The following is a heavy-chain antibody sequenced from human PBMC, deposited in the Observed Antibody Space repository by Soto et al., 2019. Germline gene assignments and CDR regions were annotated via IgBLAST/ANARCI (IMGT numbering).Heavy chain of an antibody. V-gene: IGHV3-49*04. CDR2: IRSSRYGATQ. Sequence: GGSLRLSCATSGFTFHDHGMSWVRQAPGKGLDWVGFIRSSRYGATQDYAASVKGRFFISRDDSKSIAFLQMNNLETEDTAVYYCTRAPLRCSGGSCYSADAWGQGALVTVSS. D-gene: IGHD2-15*01. CDR1: GFTFHDHG. CDR3: TRAPLRCSGGSCYSADA. J-gene: IGHJ5*02.